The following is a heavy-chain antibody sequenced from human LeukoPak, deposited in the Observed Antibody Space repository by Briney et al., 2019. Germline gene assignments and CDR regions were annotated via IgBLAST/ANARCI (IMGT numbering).Heavy chain of an antibody. CDR1: GLTFSSHA. CDR2: ISDSGSRT. J-gene: IGHJ4*02. CDR3: XXXXPXXXXCXXXXCYPDSTYFDF. D-gene: IGHD2-15*01. V-gene: IGHV3-23*01. Sequence: GECLRLSCAASGLTFSSHAMSWVRQTPGQGLEWVSTISDSGSRTFYTDSVKGRFTISRDNSKSTLYLQMNNLRAEDTAIYYXXXXXPXXXXCXXXXCYPDSTYFDFWGQGSLVTVSS.